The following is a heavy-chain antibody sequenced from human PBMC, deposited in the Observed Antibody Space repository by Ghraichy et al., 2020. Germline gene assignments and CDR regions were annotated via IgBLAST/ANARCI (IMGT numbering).Heavy chain of an antibody. CDR2: IYSSGDT. J-gene: IGHJ4*02. CDR1: NGPFDSYY. CDR3: ARGNDYGDGLALCYFDF. V-gene: IGHV4-34*09. Sequence: SETLSLTCAVYNGPFDSYYWSWIRQPPGKGLEWIGYIYSSGDTFYTPSLKSRATISLDTSKNQFSLSLTSVTSADTAFYYCARGNDYGDGLALCYFDFWGQGTLVSVSS. D-gene: IGHD4-17*01.